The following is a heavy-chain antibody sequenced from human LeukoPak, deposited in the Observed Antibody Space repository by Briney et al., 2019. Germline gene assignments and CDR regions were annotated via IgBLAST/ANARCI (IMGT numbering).Heavy chain of an antibody. CDR2: INWNGGST. V-gene: IGHV3-20*04. J-gene: IGHJ6*03. CDR1: GFTFDDYG. CDR3: GRRGTDYYDSNGPMDV. Sequence: GGSLRLSCAASGFTFDDYGMSWVRQAPGKGLEWVSGINWNGGSTAYADSVKGRFTISRDNAKNSLYLQMNSLRAEDTALYYCGRRGTDYYDSNGPMDVWGKGTTVTVSS. D-gene: IGHD3-22*01.